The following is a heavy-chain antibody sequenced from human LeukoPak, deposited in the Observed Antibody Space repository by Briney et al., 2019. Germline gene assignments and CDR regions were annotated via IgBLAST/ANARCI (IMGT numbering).Heavy chain of an antibody. V-gene: IGHV3-23*01. J-gene: IGHJ6*02. CDR1: GFTFNNYA. Sequence: GGSLRLSCAASGFTFNNYAMSWARQTPGKGLEWVSRINGNDGRTYYADSVKGRFTISRDNSKNTLFLQMNSLRAEDTAVYYCARDWLDYYGSGSPSDFYGMDVWGQGTTVTVSS. D-gene: IGHD3-10*01. CDR2: INGNDGRT. CDR3: ARDWLDYYGSGSPSDFYGMDV.